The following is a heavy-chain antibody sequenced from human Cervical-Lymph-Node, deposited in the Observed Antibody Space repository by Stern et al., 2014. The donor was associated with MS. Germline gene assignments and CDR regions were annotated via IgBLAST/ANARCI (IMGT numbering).Heavy chain of an antibody. V-gene: IGHV4-30-2*01. CDR3: ARGHCSGGTCYFDS. CDR1: GGSVGSGGYT. CDR2: IYFTGPS. D-gene: IGHD2-15*01. J-gene: IGHJ4*01. Sequence: QLQLQESDSRLVKPSQTLSLTCAVSGGSVGSGGYTWNWIPQPAGLGLEWIGNIYFTGPSNNNPSFRSRVPISVNRSKSQFYLTLSSLTAADTAVYYCARGHCSGGTCYFDSWGQGTLVTVSS.